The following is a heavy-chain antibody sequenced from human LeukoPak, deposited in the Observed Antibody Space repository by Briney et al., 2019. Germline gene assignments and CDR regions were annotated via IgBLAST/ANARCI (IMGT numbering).Heavy chain of an antibody. CDR3: ARDRGNYDFWSGYSYYYFDY. Sequence: GGSLRLSCAASGFTFSSYWMSWVRQAPGKGLEWVANIKQDGSEKYYVDSVKGRFTISRDNAKNSLYLQMNSLRAEDTAVYYCARDRGNYDFWSGYSYYYFDYWGQGTLVTVSS. CDR2: IKQDGSEK. CDR1: GFTFSSYW. V-gene: IGHV3-7*01. D-gene: IGHD3-3*01. J-gene: IGHJ4*02.